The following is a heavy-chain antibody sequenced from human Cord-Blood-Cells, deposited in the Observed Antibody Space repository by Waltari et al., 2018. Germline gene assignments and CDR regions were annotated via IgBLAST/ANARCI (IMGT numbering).Heavy chain of an antibody. CDR1: GGSFSGYY. CDR2: INHSGST. Sequence: QVQLQQWGAGLLKPSETLSLTCAVYGGSFSGYYWSWIRQPPGKGLEWIGEINHSGSTNYHPSLKGRVTRSVETSKNQFSLKLSSVTAADTAVYYCARRRNIVVVPASNYNWFDPWGQGTLVTVSS. V-gene: IGHV4-34*01. J-gene: IGHJ5*02. D-gene: IGHD2-2*01. CDR3: ARRRNIVVVPASNYNWFDP.